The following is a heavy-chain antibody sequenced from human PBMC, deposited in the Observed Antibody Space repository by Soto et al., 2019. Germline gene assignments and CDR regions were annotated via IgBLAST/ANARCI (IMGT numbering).Heavy chain of an antibody. J-gene: IGHJ6*02. D-gene: IGHD3-3*01. V-gene: IGHV5-51*01. CDR1: GYSFTSYW. CDR2: IYPGDSDT. CDR3: ARHGSYYDFWSGYWTYYYGMDV. Sequence: VESLKISCKVSGYSFTSYWIGWVLQIPGKVLEWICIIYPGDSDTRYSPSFQGQVTISADKSISTAYLQWSSLKASDTAMYYCARHGSYYDFWSGYWTYYYGMDVWGQGTTVTVSS.